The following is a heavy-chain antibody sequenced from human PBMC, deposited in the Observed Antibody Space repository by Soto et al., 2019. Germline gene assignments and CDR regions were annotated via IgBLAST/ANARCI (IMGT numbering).Heavy chain of an antibody. D-gene: IGHD5-18*01. CDR1: GFTFSSYA. CDR3: ARVGGIQLWSFLGY. CDR2: ISYDGSNK. J-gene: IGHJ4*02. Sequence: QVQLVESGGGVVQPGRSLRLSCAASGFTFSSYAMHWVRQAPGKGLEWVAVISYDGSNKYYADSVKGRFTISRDNSKNTLYLQMNSLRAEDTAVYHCARVGGIQLWSFLGYWGQGTLVTVSS. V-gene: IGHV3-30-3*01.